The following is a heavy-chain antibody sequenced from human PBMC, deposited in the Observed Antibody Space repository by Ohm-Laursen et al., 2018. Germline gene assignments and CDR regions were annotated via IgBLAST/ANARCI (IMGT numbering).Heavy chain of an antibody. CDR2: IKSKTDGGTT. CDR3: TTGGQTTVTTLDYYGMDV. J-gene: IGHJ6*02. D-gene: IGHD4-17*01. Sequence: SLRLSCAASGFTFSNAWMSWVRQAPGKGLEWVGRIKSKTDGGTTDYAAPVKGRFTISRDDSKNTLYLQMNSLKTEDTAVYYCTTGGQTTVTTLDYYGMDVWGQGTTVTVSS. CDR1: GFTFSNAW. V-gene: IGHV3-15*01.